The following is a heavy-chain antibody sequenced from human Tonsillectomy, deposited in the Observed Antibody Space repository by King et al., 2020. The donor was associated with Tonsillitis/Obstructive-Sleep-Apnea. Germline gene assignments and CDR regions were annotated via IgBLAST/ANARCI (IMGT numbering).Heavy chain of an antibody. D-gene: IGHD1-26*01. Sequence: VQLVESGGGLIQPGGSLRLSCAASGFTVSGNSMSWVRQAPGTGLEWVSVIYSGGSTYYADSVKGRFNISRDNSKNTLYFQMNSLRAEDTAVYYCAREMDVGAYDYWGQGTLVTVSS. J-gene: IGHJ4*02. CDR1: GFTVSGNS. V-gene: IGHV3-53*01. CDR3: AREMDVGAYDY. CDR2: IYSGGST.